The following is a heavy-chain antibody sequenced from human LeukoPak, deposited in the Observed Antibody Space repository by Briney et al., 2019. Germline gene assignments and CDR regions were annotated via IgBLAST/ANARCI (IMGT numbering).Heavy chain of an antibody. Sequence: SETLSLTCAVSGGSISSGGSSWSWTRQPPGKGLEWIGYIYHSGSTYYNPSLKSRVTISVDTSKNQFSLKLSSVTAADTAVYYCASSSWYRGYFQHWGQGTLVTVSS. CDR3: ASSSWYRGYFQH. D-gene: IGHD6-13*01. CDR1: GGSISSGGSS. CDR2: IYHSGST. V-gene: IGHV4-30-2*01. J-gene: IGHJ1*01.